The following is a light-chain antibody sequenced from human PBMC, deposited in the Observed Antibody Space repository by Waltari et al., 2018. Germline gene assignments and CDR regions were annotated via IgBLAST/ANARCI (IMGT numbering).Light chain of an antibody. CDR1: QSVRST. CDR3: QQYDHWPWT. V-gene: IGKV3D-15*01. Sequence: DIVMTQSPATLSLSPGESATLSCRASQSVRSTFAGFQQKPGQPPRLLIYGTSTRATVIPAMFSGSGSGTEFSLTISSLQPEDFATYYCQQYDHWPWTFGQGTRVEAK. CDR2: GTS. J-gene: IGKJ1*01.